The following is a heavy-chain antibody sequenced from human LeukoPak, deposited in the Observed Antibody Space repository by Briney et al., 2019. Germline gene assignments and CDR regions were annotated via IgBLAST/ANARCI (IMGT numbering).Heavy chain of an antibody. CDR3: AVHMVRGDFDL. CDR1: GGSISSGSYY. V-gene: IGHV4-61*02. Sequence: SETLSLTCTVSGGSISSGSYYWRWIRQPAGKGLEWIGRIYTSGSTNYNPSLKSRVTISVDTTKNQFSLKLSSVTAADTAVYYCAVHMVRGDFDLWGRGTLVTVSS. J-gene: IGHJ2*01. D-gene: IGHD3-10*01. CDR2: IYTSGST.